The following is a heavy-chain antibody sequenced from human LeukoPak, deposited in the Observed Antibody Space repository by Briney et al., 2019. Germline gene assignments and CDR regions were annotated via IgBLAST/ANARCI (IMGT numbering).Heavy chain of an antibody. D-gene: IGHD2-2*01. V-gene: IGHV1-2*06. CDR1: GYTYTGYH. Sequence: WSSVKVSCKSSGYTYTGYHMHWVRPPPGQGREWMGRINHNSGDTNYAQKFQGRVTMTRDSSISTAYVELSRLRPDDTAVYYCARDYCSSTSCLFDYWGQGTLVTVSS. CDR3: ARDYCSSTSCLFDY. CDR2: INHNSGDT. J-gene: IGHJ4*02.